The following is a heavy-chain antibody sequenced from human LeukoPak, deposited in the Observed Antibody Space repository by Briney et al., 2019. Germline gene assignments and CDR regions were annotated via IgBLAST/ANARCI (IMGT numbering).Heavy chain of an antibody. CDR3: ARVSSSWYQDWYFDL. CDR2: IYNSGST. CDR1: GDSFSYFY. Sequence: SETLSLTCTVSGDSFSYFYWSWIRQPPGKGLEWIGYIYNSGSTSYNPSLRSRVTISLDTSKNQFSLKLSSVTAADTAVYYCARVSSSWYQDWYFDLWGRGTLVTVSS. V-gene: IGHV4-59*01. J-gene: IGHJ2*01. D-gene: IGHD6-13*01.